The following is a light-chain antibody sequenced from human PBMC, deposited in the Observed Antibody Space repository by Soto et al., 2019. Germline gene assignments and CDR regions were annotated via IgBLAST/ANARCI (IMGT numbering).Light chain of an antibody. Sequence: QSALTQPASVSGSPGQSVTISCTGTSSDVGRYNYVSWYQQHPGKAPKLIINDVTNQPSGVSDRFSGSKSGNTASLSISGLQPEDEADYYCGSYTSSSTLVFGGGTKLTVL. CDR2: DVT. J-gene: IGLJ2*01. CDR1: SSDVGRYNY. CDR3: GSYTSSSTLV. V-gene: IGLV2-14*03.